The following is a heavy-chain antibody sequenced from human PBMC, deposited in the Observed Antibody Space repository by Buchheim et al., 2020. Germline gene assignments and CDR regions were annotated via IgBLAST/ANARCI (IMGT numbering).Heavy chain of an antibody. CDR3: ARGPGDFYYYGMDV. Sequence: QVQLQESGPGLVKPSETLSLTCTVSGGSISSYYWSWIRQPPGKGLEWIGYIYYSGSTNYNPSLKSRVTISVDTSKNQFSLKLSSVTAADTAVYYCARGPGDFYYYGMDVWGQGT. CDR1: GGSISSYY. CDR2: IYYSGST. J-gene: IGHJ6*02. V-gene: IGHV4-59*01. D-gene: IGHD7-27*01.